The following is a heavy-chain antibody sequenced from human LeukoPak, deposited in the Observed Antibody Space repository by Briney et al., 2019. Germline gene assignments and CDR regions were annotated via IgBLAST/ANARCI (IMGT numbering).Heavy chain of an antibody. CDR2: IRGSGGST. CDR1: GFTFSSYA. D-gene: IGHD2-21*02. J-gene: IGHJ4*02. Sequence: GGSLRLSCAASGFTFSSYAMSWVRQAPGKGLEWGSAIRGSGGSTYYADSVKGRFTISRDNSKNTLYLQMNSLRAEDTAVYYCAKAPTSSGGDLDYWGQGTLVTVSS. V-gene: IGHV3-23*01. CDR3: AKAPTSSGGDLDY.